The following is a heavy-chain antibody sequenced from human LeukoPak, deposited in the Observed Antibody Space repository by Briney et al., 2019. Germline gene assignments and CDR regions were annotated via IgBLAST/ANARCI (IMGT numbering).Heavy chain of an antibody. D-gene: IGHD3-22*01. J-gene: IGHJ4*02. V-gene: IGHV1-69*02. Sequence: SVKVSCKASGGTFSSYTISWVRQAPGQGLEWMGRIIPILGIANYAQKFQGRVTITADKSTSTAYMELSSLRSEDTAVYYCARALYHYDSSGYSEYYFDYWGQGTLVTVSS. CDR1: GGTFSSYT. CDR3: ARALYHYDSSGYSEYYFDY. CDR2: IIPILGIA.